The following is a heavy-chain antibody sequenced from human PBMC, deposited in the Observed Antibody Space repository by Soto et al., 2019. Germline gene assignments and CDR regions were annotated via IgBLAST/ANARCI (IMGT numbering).Heavy chain of an antibody. J-gene: IGHJ4*02. CDR2: ISYDGSNK. CDR3: AKRYYDSSGYYYTFDY. CDR1: GFTFSSYG. Sequence: QVQLVESGGGVVQPGRSLRLSCAASGFTFSSYGIHWVREAPGKGLEWVAVISYDGSNKYNADSVKDRFTISRDNSKNTLYLQMNSLRAEDTAVYYCAKRYYDSSGYYYTFDYWGQGTLVTVSS. D-gene: IGHD3-22*01. V-gene: IGHV3-30*18.